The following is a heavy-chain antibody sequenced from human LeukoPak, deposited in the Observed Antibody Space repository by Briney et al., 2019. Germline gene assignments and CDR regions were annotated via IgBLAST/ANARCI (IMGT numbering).Heavy chain of an antibody. Sequence: PSETLSLTCTVSGGSISSYYWSWIRQPPGKGLEWIGYIYYSGSTNYNPSLKSQVTISVDTSKNQFSLKLSSVTAADTAVYYCARGLFTHVFFDYWGQGTLVTVSS. D-gene: IGHD3-3*01. J-gene: IGHJ4*02. CDR2: IYYSGST. CDR3: ARGLFTHVFFDY. V-gene: IGHV4-59*01. CDR1: GGSISSYY.